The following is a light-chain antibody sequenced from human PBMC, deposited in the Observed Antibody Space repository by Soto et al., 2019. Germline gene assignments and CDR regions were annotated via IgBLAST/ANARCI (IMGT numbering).Light chain of an antibody. CDR2: EIS. J-gene: IGKJ5*01. CDR1: QSLVHSDGNTY. Sequence: DIVMTQTPFSAPVTLGQPASISCRSSQSLVHSDGNTYLSWFQQRPGQPPRLLIYEISNRFSGVPDRFSGSGAGTNFTLKISRVEAEDVGVYYCMQAIEFPLFGQGTRLEIK. V-gene: IGKV2-24*01. CDR3: MQAIEFPL.